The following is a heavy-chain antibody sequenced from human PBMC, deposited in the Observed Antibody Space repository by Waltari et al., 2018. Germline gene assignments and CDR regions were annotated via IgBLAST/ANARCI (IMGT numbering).Heavy chain of an antibody. Sequence: QVQLQESGPGLVKPSQPLSLTCTVSGGSISSGDYYGSWIRQPPGKGLEWIGYIYYSGSTYYNPSLKSRVTISVDTSKNQFSLKLSSVTAADTAVYYCARTDYDILTGYSKGAFDIWGQGTMVTVSS. CDR1: GGSISSGDYY. J-gene: IGHJ3*02. CDR3: ARTDYDILTGYSKGAFDI. CDR2: IYYSGST. V-gene: IGHV4-30-4*01. D-gene: IGHD3-9*01.